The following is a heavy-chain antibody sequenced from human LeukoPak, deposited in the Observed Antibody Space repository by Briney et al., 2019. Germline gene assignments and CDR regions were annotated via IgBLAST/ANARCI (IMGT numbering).Heavy chain of an antibody. CDR1: GFTVSSNY. Sequence: PSGGSLRLSCAASGFTVSSNYMSWVRQAPGKGLEWVSVIYSGGSTYYADSVKGRFTISRDNSRNTLYLQMNSLRAEDTAAYYCARARYSSGWYVFFDYWGQGTLVTVSS. D-gene: IGHD6-19*01. J-gene: IGHJ4*02. CDR3: ARARYSSGWYVFFDY. CDR2: IYSGGST. V-gene: IGHV3-53*01.